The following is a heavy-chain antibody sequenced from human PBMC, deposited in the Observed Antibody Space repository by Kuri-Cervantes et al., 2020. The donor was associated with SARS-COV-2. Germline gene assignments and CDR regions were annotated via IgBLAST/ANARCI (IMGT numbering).Heavy chain of an antibody. V-gene: IGHV3-30*18. D-gene: IGHD1-26*01. CDR2: ISYDGSNK. Sequence: GGSLRLSCAASGFTFSSYGMHWVRQAPGKGLEWVAVISYDGSNKYYADSVKGRFTISRDNSKNTLYLQMNSLRAEDTAVYYCAKPRSGSYLDAFDIWGQGTMVTVSS. CDR1: GFTFSSYG. CDR3: AKPRSGSYLDAFDI. J-gene: IGHJ3*02.